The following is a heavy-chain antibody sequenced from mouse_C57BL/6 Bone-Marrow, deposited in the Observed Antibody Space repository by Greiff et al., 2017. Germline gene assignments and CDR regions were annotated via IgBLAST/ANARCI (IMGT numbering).Heavy chain of an antibody. CDR2: FYPGSGSI. CDR3: AKPDSYHYAMDY. Sequence: VQLQQSGAELVKPGASVKLSCKASGYTFTEYTIHWVKQRSGQGLEWIGWFYPGSGSIKYNEKFKDKATLTEDKSSSPVYMELSRLTSEDAAVYCCAKPDSYHYAMDYWGQGTSVTVSS. V-gene: IGHV1-62-2*01. D-gene: IGHD2-12*01. J-gene: IGHJ4*01. CDR1: GYTFTEYT.